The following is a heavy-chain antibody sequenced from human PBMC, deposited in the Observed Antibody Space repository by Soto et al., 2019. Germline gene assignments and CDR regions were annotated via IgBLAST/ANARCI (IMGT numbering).Heavy chain of an antibody. Sequence: EAQLLESGGGLVQPGGSLRLSCAASGLTFSSYAMTWVRQAPGKGLEWVSGISGSGDSTYYADSVKSRFTISRDNSKNTLYLQMNSLRAEDTAVYYCAKDAYYDSSSAFDIWGQGTMVTVSS. CDR3: AKDAYYDSSSAFDI. CDR2: ISGSGDST. V-gene: IGHV3-23*01. J-gene: IGHJ3*02. D-gene: IGHD3-22*01. CDR1: GLTFSSYA.